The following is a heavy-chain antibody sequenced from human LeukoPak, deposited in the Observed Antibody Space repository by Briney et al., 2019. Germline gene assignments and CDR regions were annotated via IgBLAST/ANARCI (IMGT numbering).Heavy chain of an antibody. D-gene: IGHD3-10*01. Sequence: GGSLRLSCAASGFTFSNYWMHWVRQAPGKGLVWVSRVNTDGGSTTYSDSVKGRFTISRDNAKNTVYLQMNSLRAEDTAVYYCAKEGYYGSGSSRYYYGMDVWGQGTTVTVSS. J-gene: IGHJ6*02. CDR1: GFTFSNYW. CDR3: AKEGYYGSGSSRYYYGMDV. CDR2: VNTDGGST. V-gene: IGHV3-74*01.